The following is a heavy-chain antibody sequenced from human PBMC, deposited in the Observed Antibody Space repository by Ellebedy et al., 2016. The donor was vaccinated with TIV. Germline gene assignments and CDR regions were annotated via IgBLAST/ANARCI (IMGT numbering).Heavy chain of an antibody. Sequence: AASVTVSCKASGGTFSNYAISWIRQAPGQGLEWMGWINAGNGNTKYSQKFQGRVTITRDTSASTAYMELSSLRSEDTAVYYCARGYDILTGYHLSFFDYWGPGTLVTVSS. CDR1: GGTFSNYA. V-gene: IGHV1-3*01. J-gene: IGHJ4*02. D-gene: IGHD3-9*01. CDR2: INAGNGNT. CDR3: ARGYDILTGYHLSFFDY.